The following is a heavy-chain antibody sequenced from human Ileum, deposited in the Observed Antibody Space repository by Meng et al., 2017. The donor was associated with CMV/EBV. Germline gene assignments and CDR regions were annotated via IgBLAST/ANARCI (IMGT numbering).Heavy chain of an antibody. CDR2: VIPLLNKA. D-gene: IGHD2-2*02. CDR3: ARDPYIVVIPDAIQRGYYYYGMAV. J-gene: IGHJ6*02. CDR1: GGTFTNYA. Sequence: SVKVSCKASGGTFTNYAISWVRQAPGQGLEWMGGVIPLLNKATYSQRFQGRITITADKSTNTAYMELSSLRSEDTAIYYCARDPYIVVIPDAIQRGYYYYGMAVWGQGTMVTVSS. V-gene: IGHV1-69*10.